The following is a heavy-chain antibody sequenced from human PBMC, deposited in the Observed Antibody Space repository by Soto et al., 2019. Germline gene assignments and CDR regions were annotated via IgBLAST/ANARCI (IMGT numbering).Heavy chain of an antibody. CDR2: IIPILGIA. CDR3: ARGAPLELESLGY. Sequence: SVKVSCKASGGTFSSYTISWVRQAPGQGLERMGRIIPILGIANYAQKFQGRVTITADKSTSTAYMELSSLRSEDTAVYYCARGAPLELESLGYWGQGTLVTVSS. D-gene: IGHD1-1*01. V-gene: IGHV1-69*02. CDR1: GGTFSSYT. J-gene: IGHJ4*02.